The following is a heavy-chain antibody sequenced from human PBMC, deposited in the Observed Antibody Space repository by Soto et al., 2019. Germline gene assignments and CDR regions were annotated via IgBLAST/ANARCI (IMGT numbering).Heavy chain of an antibody. V-gene: IGHV4-39*01. J-gene: IGHJ4*02. Sequence: SETLSRTCSGSGGSISSSTYYWVWIRQSPGKGLEWIGRVYKSGGTYYNPSLKSRVSMSVDTPNNQFSLKINSVTAADTALYYCARHHDAGYYFDYWGQGILVTVSS. CDR1: GGSISSSTYY. CDR2: VYKSGGT. CDR3: ARHHDAGYYFDY.